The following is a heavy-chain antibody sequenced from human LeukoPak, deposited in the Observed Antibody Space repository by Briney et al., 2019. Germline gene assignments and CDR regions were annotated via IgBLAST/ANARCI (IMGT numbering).Heavy chain of an antibody. V-gene: IGHV3-49*03. CDR1: GFTFGDYA. CDR2: IRDKAYGGTT. CDR3: TRDCSSTNCFVDY. D-gene: IGHD2-2*01. Sequence: PGGSMRLSCTASGFTFGDYAMSWLRQAPGKVLEWVSLIRDKAYGGTTEYAASVKGRFTISSDDSKSIAYLQVNSLKTEDTAVYYCTRDCSSTNCFVDYWGQGTLVTVSS. J-gene: IGHJ4*02.